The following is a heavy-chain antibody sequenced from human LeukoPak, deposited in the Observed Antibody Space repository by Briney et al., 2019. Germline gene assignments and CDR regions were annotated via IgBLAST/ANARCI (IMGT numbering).Heavy chain of an antibody. CDR2: IYYRGTS. J-gene: IGHJ4*02. CDR1: GGSISGYY. D-gene: IGHD2-15*01. V-gene: IGHV4-59*08. CDR3: ARHYCSGGNCYYFDH. Sequence: SETLSLTCTVSGGSISGYYWSWIRQPPGQGLEWIGFIYYRGTSKYNPSLMSRVTMSVDTSKNQVSLKLSSVTAADTAAYYCARHYCSGGNCYYFDHWGQGTLVTVSS.